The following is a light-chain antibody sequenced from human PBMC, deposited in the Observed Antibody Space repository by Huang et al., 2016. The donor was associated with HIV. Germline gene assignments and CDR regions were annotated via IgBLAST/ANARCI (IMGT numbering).Light chain of an antibody. Sequence: EIVLTQSPATLSLSPGERATLSCRASQRVSSYLAWYQQKPGQAPRHLMYDASNRASGIPARFSGSGSGTDFTLTISSLEPEDFAVYYCQQRSNWPVTFGPGTKVDIK. CDR1: QRVSSY. CDR3: QQRSNWPVT. V-gene: IGKV3-11*01. J-gene: IGKJ3*01. CDR2: DAS.